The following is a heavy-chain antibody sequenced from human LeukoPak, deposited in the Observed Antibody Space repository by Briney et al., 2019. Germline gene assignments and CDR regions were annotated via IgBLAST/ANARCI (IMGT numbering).Heavy chain of an antibody. CDR2: IIPIFTTP. V-gene: IGHV1-69*01. CDR1: GGTFSSYA. CDR3: ARGHELLFEPFDL. Sequence: SVKVSCKTSGGTFSSYAVSWVRQAPGQGLEWMGGIIPIFTTPNYAQKFQGRLTITADESTTTAYMELSSLRSEDAAVYYCARGHELLFEPFDLWGQGTLVTVSS. J-gene: IGHJ5*02. D-gene: IGHD2-15*01.